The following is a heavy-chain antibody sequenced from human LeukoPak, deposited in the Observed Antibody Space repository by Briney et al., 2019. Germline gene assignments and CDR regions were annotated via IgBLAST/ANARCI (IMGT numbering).Heavy chain of an antibody. CDR2: ISGSGGST. CDR3: AKVPYYDSSGYH. Sequence: PGGSLRLSCAASGFTLSSYAMSWAPHAPGKGLEWVSAISGSGGSTYYADTVKGRFTISRDNSKNTLYLQMNSLRAEDTAVCYCAKVPYYDSSGYHWGQGTLVTVSS. J-gene: IGHJ4*02. D-gene: IGHD3-22*01. V-gene: IGHV3-23*01. CDR1: GFTLSSYA.